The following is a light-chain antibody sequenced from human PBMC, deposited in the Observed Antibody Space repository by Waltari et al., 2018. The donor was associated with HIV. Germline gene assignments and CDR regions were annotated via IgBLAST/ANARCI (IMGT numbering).Light chain of an antibody. Sequence: QSALTQPASVSGSPGQSLTIPCTGTSSDVGGYDYFSWYQQHPGKAPKLMIFDVSNRPSGVSNRFSGSKSGNTASLTISGLQAEDEADYYCSSYTSSSALDVVFGGGTKLTVL. CDR1: SSDVGGYDY. CDR3: SSYTSSSALDVV. CDR2: DVS. J-gene: IGLJ2*01. V-gene: IGLV2-14*03.